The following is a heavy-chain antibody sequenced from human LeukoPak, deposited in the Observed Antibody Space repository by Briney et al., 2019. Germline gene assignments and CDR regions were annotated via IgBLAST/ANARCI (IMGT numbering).Heavy chain of an antibody. D-gene: IGHD6-6*01. CDR1: GGSISSYY. Sequence: SETLSLTCTVSGGSISSYYWNWIRRPPGKGLEWIGYIYYTGSSNYNPSLKSRDTILVDTSKHQFSLKLSSVTAADTAVYFCARLSRGSSAGFDYWGQGILVTVSS. J-gene: IGHJ4*02. CDR2: IYYTGSS. CDR3: ARLSRGSSAGFDY. V-gene: IGHV4-59*01.